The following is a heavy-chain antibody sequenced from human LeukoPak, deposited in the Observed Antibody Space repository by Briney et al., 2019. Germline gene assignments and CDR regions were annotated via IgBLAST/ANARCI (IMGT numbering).Heavy chain of an antibody. CDR3: ARAPYTNTWFRGMDV. CDR1: GFTFSSYV. V-gene: IGHV3-23*01. D-gene: IGHD6-13*01. Sequence: PGGSLRLSCAASGFTFSSYVMNWVRQAPGRGLEWVSSISGRGGGTFYADSVKGRFAISRDNSKNTVHLQMHSLSADDTAVYYCARAPYTNTWFRGMDVWGQGTTVTVSS. CDR2: ISGRGGGT. J-gene: IGHJ6*02.